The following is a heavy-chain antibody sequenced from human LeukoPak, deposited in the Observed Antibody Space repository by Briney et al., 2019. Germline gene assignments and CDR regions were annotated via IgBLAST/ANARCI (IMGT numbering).Heavy chain of an antibody. D-gene: IGHD1-26*01. V-gene: IGHV3-33*01. CDR1: GVIFSGYA. CDR2: IKYDASDE. CDR3: ARGQSVGWEIGVCDF. Sequence: GGSLRLSCAVSGVIFSGYAMHWVRQAPGKGLEWVSLIKYDASDEYYADAVKGRFTISRDDSRNTLYLQMNSLRAEDTAVYYCARGQSVGWEIGVCDFWGQGSLVTVAS. J-gene: IGHJ4*02.